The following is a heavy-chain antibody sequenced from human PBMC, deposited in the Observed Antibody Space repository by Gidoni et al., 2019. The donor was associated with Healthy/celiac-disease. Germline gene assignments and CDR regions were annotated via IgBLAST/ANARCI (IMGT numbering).Heavy chain of an antibody. CDR3: ARGPPGYYGMDV. CDR2: ISTYNGDT. CDR1: NSTFTNSG. J-gene: IGHJ6*02. V-gene: IGHV1-18*01. Sequence: QVQLVQSGAEVQKPGASVKVSFTASNSTFTNSGINWVRQAPGPGLEWMGWISTYNGDTNTAQKLQGRATMTTGTSTNTAYMELRSLRSDDTAVYYWARGPPGYYGMDVWGQGTTVTVSS.